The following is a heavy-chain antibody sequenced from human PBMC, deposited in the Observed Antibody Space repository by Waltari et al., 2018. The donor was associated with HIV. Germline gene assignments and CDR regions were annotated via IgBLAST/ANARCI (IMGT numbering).Heavy chain of an antibody. V-gene: IGHV4-34*01. CDR2: INHSGST. J-gene: IGHJ5*02. CDR3: ARVPTDYYGSEREQGINWFDP. CDR1: GGSFSGYY. D-gene: IGHD3-10*01. Sequence: QVQLQQWGAGLLKPSETLSLTCAVYGGSFSGYYWSWIRQPPGKGLEWIGEINHSGSTNYNPSLKSRVTISVDTSKNQFSLKLSSVTAADTAVYYCARVPTDYYGSEREQGINWFDPWGQGTLVTVSS.